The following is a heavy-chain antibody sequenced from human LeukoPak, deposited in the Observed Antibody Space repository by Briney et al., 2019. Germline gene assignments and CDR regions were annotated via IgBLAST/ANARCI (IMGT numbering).Heavy chain of an antibody. V-gene: IGHV1-69*15. CDR3: ATFQRDYGDYVEWYYYGTDV. CDR1: GGTFSSYA. J-gene: IGHJ6*02. Sequence: GASVKVSCKASGGTFSSYAISWVRQAPGQGLEWMGRIIPIFGTANYAQKFQGRVTITADESTSTAYMELSSLRSEDTAVYYCATFQRDYGDYVEWYYYGTDVWGQGTTVTVSS. D-gene: IGHD4-17*01. CDR2: IIPIFGTA.